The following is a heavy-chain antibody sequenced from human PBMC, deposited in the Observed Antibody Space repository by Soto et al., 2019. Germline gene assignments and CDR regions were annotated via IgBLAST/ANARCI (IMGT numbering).Heavy chain of an antibody. J-gene: IGHJ6*02. CDR2: IKEDGSEK. CDR1: GFTFSTYW. CDR3: ARGWGYFDSSGFPYLYAMDV. V-gene: IGHV3-7*01. Sequence: LRLSCAASGFTFSTYWMSWVRQAPGKGLEWVANIKEDGSEKYYVDSVEGRFTISRDNAKNSLYLQMTSLRAEDTALYYCARGWGYFDSSGFPYLYAMDVWGQGTTVTVSS. D-gene: IGHD3-22*01.